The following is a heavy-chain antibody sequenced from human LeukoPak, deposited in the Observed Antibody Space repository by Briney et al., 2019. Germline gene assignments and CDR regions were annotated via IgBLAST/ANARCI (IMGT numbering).Heavy chain of an antibody. V-gene: IGHV3-23*01. D-gene: IGHD1-14*01. CDR1: GFTFSDSA. J-gene: IGHJ5*02. Sequence: GGSLRLSCAASGFTFSDSAIHWVRQASGKGLEWVSGISGGGGSTYYADSVKGRFTISRDNSKNTLYLQMDSLRAEDTALYYCAKGSGINHYHWIDPWGQGTLVTVSS. CDR3: AKGSGINHYHWIDP. CDR2: ISGGGGST.